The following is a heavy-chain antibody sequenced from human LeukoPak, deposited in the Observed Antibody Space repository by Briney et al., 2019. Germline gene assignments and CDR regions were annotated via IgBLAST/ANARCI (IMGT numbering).Heavy chain of an antibody. CDR3: ARDGYCSGGSCYEGDYYYGMDV. CDR2: ISYDGSNK. V-gene: IGHV3-30-3*01. CDR1: GFTFSSCA. Sequence: GGSLRLSCAASGFTFSSCAMHWVRQAPGKGLEWVAVISYDGSNKYYADSVKGRFTISRDNSKNTLYLQMNSLRAEDTAVYYCARDGYCSGGSCYEGDYYYGMDVWGQGTTVTVSS. J-gene: IGHJ6*02. D-gene: IGHD2-15*01.